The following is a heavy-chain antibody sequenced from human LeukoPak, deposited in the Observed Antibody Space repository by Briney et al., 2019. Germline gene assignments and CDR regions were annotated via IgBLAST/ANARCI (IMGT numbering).Heavy chain of an antibody. J-gene: IGHJ4*02. CDR3: AREAGTAVAVVVYFDY. V-gene: IGHV3-7*01. D-gene: IGHD6-19*01. CDR1: GFTFSSYW. CDR2: IKQDGSEK. Sequence: PGGSLRLSCAASGFTFSSYWMSWVRQAPGKGLEWVANIKQDGSEKYYVDSVKGRFTISRDNAKNSLYLQMNSLRAEDTAVYYCAREAGTAVAVVVYFDYWGQGTLVTVSS.